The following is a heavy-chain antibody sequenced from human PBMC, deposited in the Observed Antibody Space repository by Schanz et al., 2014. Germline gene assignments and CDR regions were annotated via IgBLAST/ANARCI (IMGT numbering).Heavy chain of an antibody. D-gene: IGHD3-10*01. CDR1: GFTFSTYA. J-gene: IGHJ6*02. V-gene: IGHV3-30*04. CDR3: ARFGELDYFYYGMDV. Sequence: QVQLVESGGGVVQPGRSLRLSCAASGFTFSTYAMHWVRQAPGKGLEWVAVISYDGSDKYYADSVKGRFTISRDNSKDTLFLQMNSLRAEDTAVYYCARFGELDYFYYGMDVWGQGTTVTVSS. CDR2: ISYDGSDK.